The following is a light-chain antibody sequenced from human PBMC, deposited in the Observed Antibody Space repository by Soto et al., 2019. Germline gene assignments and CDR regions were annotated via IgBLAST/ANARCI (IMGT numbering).Light chain of an antibody. Sequence: EIVLTQSPGTLSLSPGERANLSCRASQSVSSSYLAWYQQQPGQAPRLLIYGASSRATGIPDRFSGSGSGTDFTLTISRLEPEDFAVYYCQQYGSSGYTFGQGTKLEIK. V-gene: IGKV3-20*01. CDR2: GAS. J-gene: IGKJ2*01. CDR1: QSVSSSY. CDR3: QQYGSSGYT.